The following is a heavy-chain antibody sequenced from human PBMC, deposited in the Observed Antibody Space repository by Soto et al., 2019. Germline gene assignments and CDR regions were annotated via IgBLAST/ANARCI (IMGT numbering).Heavy chain of an antibody. CDR2: IGTAGDT. Sequence: GGSLRLSCSASGFTFSSYDMRWVRQGPGKGLEWVSAIGTAGDTNYAGSVKGRFTISRDDSENTLYLQMNSLRAEDTAVYYCAKRACSTASCSYFDYWGQGTLVTVSS. V-gene: IGHV3-13*04. J-gene: IGHJ4*02. D-gene: IGHD2-2*01. CDR3: AKRACSTASCSYFDY. CDR1: GFTFSSYD.